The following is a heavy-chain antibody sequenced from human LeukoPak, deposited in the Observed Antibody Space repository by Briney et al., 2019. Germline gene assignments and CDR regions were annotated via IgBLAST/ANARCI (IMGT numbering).Heavy chain of an antibody. CDR2: IYYSGST. CDR1: GGSISSYY. J-gene: IGHJ4*02. Sequence: SSETLSLTCTVSGGSISSYYWSWTRQPPGKGLEWIGYIYYSGSTNYNPSLKSRVTISVDTSKNQYSLKLSSVTAADTAVYYCARSPEPRSIDYWGQGTLVTVSS. CDR3: ARSPEPRSIDY. V-gene: IGHV4-59*01. D-gene: IGHD1-14*01.